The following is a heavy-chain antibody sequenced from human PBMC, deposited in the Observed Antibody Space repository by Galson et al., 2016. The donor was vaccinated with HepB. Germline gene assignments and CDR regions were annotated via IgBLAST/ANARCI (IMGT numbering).Heavy chain of an antibody. V-gene: IGHV3-23*01. J-gene: IGHJ6*02. D-gene: IGHD3-3*01. Sequence: SLRLSCAASGFTFNSHWMSWVRQAPGKGLEWVSTISGNGGSTYYADSVKGRFTISRDNSKNTLYLQMNSLRAEDTAVYYCAKEGTIFGAVPYGMDVWGQGTTVTVSS. CDR3: AKEGTIFGAVPYGMDV. CDR2: ISGNGGST. CDR1: GFTFNSHW.